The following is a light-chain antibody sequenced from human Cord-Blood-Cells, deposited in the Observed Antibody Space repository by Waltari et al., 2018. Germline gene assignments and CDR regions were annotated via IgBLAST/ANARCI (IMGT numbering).Light chain of an antibody. J-gene: IGLJ2*01. CDR3: SSYTSSSTVV. CDR1: SSDVGGYTY. Sequence: QSALTQPASVSGSPGQPLTISCTGTSSDVGGYTYVSWYQQHPGKAPKLMIYDVSNRPSGVSNRFSGSKSGNTASLTISGLQAEDEADYYCSSYTSSSTVVFGGGTKLTVL. CDR2: DVS. V-gene: IGLV2-14*01.